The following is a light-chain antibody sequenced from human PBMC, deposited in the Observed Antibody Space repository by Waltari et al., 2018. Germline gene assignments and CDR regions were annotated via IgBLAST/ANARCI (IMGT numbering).Light chain of an antibody. V-gene: IGLV2-14*01. CDR3: NSYAGSSSWV. CDR1: SSDVGFYNY. J-gene: IGLJ3*02. CDR2: DVS. Sequence: QSALTQPASVSGSPGQSITISCTGTSSDVGFYNYVSWYQQHPGKAPKLMIYDVSERPAGVSNRCSGSKYGNTASLTISGLQAEDEADYYGNSYAGSSSWVFGGGTKLTVL.